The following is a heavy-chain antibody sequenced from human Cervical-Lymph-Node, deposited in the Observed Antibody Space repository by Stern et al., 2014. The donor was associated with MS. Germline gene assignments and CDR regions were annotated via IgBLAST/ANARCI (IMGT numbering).Heavy chain of an antibody. CDR2: IYHSGST. V-gene: IGHV4-4*02. D-gene: IGHD6-19*01. CDR1: GGSISSRNW. Sequence: QLQLQESGPGLVKPSGTLSLTCAVSGGSISSRNWWRWVRPPPGQGLEVVGEIYHSGSTNYNPSPKSRITISVEKSKNQFSLNLSFGTAADTAVYYCARGSSGWYIFDYWGQGTLVTVSS. CDR3: ARGSSGWYIFDY. J-gene: IGHJ4*02.